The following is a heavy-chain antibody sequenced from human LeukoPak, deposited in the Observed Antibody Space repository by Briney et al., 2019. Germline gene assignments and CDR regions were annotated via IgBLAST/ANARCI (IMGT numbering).Heavy chain of an antibody. J-gene: IGHJ4*02. CDR2: IKEYGTEE. Sequence: GGSLRLSRAASGFSLSDYWMGWVRQAPGKGLEWVANIKEYGTEEYYVDSVKGRFTISRDNAKNSLSLQMNSLRAEDTAVYYCATMRLDFWSGYYVRGYYLDYWGQGTLVTVSS. D-gene: IGHD3-3*01. CDR3: ATMRLDFWSGYYVRGYYLDY. CDR1: GFSLSDYW. V-gene: IGHV3-7*01.